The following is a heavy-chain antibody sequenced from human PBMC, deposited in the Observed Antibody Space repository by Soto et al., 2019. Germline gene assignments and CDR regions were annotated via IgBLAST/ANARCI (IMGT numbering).Heavy chain of an antibody. CDR1: GGSISSSSYY. Sequence: QLQLQESGPGLVKPSETLSLTCTVSGGSISSSSYYWGWIRQPPGKGLEWIGSIYYSGSTYYNPSLKSRVTISVDTSKNQVSPKLSSVTAADTAVYYCARRNYYGSGSYEDYFDYWGQGTLVTVSS. CDR2: IYYSGST. D-gene: IGHD3-10*01. V-gene: IGHV4-39*01. J-gene: IGHJ4*02. CDR3: ARRNYYGSGSYEDYFDY.